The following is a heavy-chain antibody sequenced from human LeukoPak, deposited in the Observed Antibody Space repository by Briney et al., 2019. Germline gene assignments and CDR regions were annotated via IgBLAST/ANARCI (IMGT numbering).Heavy chain of an antibody. Sequence: ASVKVSCKASGYTFTSYGISWVRQAPGKGLEWMGGFDPEDGETIYAQKFQGRVTMTADTSTDTAYMELSSLRSEDTAVYYCAISSGWHIDYWGQGTLVTVSS. CDR1: GYTFTSYG. V-gene: IGHV1-24*01. CDR2: FDPEDGET. D-gene: IGHD6-19*01. CDR3: AISSGWHIDY. J-gene: IGHJ4*02.